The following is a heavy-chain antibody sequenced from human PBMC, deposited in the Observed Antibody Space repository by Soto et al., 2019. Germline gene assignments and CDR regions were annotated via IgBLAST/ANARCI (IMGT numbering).Heavy chain of an antibody. V-gene: IGHV6-1*01. CDR3: AREKPPGLSGSYDP. D-gene: IGHD1-26*01. CDR2: TYYRSKWYN. Sequence: PTLALSGDISVDNVSSYSGAWKWNRQSPSRGLEWLGRTYYRSKWYNDYAVSVKSRITINPDTSNNQFFLQLNSVTPEDTAVYYCAREKPPGLSGSYDPWGQGTLVTVSS. CDR1: VDNVSSYSGA. J-gene: IGHJ5*02.